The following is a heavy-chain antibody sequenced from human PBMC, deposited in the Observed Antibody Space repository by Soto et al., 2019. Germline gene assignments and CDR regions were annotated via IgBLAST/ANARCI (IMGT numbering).Heavy chain of an antibody. Sequence: GGSLRLSCAASGFTFSSYAMHWVRQAPGKGLEWVAVISYDGSNKYYADSVKGRFTISRDNSKNTLYLQMNSLRAEDTAVYYCARDLGAGGYSGYDRGVYYYYYGMDVWGQGTTVTVSS. V-gene: IGHV3-30-3*01. CDR3: ARDLGAGGYSGYDRGVYYYYYGMDV. J-gene: IGHJ6*02. CDR1: GFTFSSYA. D-gene: IGHD5-12*01. CDR2: ISYDGSNK.